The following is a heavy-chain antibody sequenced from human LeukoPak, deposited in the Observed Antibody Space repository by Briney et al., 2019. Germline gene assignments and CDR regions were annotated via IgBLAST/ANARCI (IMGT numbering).Heavy chain of an antibody. CDR3: AKDSMGRDGYIPFDY. CDR2: ISYDGSNK. J-gene: IGHJ4*02. D-gene: IGHD5-24*01. Sequence: GGSLRLSCAASGFTFSSYGMHWVRQVPGKGLEWVAVISYDGSNKYYADSVKGRFTISRDNSKNTLYLQMNSLRAEDTAVYYCAKDSMGRDGYIPFDYWGQGTLVTVSS. CDR1: GFTFSSYG. V-gene: IGHV3-30*18.